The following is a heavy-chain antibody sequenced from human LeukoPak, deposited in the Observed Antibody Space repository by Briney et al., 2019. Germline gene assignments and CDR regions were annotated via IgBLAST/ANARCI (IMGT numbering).Heavy chain of an antibody. V-gene: IGHV1-2*06. Sequence: ASVKVSCKASGYTFTGYYMHWVRQAPGQGLEWMGRINPNSGGTNYALKFQGRVTMTRDTSISTAYMELSRLRSDDTAVYYCARVGVPAAILYYFDYWGQGTLVTVSS. J-gene: IGHJ4*02. CDR2: INPNSGGT. D-gene: IGHD2-2*02. CDR3: ARVGVPAAILYYFDY. CDR1: GYTFTGYY.